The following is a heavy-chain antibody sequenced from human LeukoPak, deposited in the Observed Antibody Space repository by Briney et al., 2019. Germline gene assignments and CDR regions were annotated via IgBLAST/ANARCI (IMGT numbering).Heavy chain of an antibody. CDR1: GFTFSSYA. CDR2: ISSSGSTI. Sequence: PGGSLRLSCAASGFTFSSYAMSWVRQAPGKGLEWVSYISSSGSTIYYADSVKGRFTISRDNAKNSLYLQMNSLRAEDTAVYYCARTSWRGYRIYWGQGTLVTVSS. D-gene: IGHD5-12*01. V-gene: IGHV3-48*04. CDR3: ARTSWRGYRIY. J-gene: IGHJ4*02.